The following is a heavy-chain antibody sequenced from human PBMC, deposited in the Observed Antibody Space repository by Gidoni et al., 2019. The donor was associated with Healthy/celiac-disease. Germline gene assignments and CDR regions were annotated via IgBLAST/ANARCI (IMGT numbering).Heavy chain of an antibody. CDR1: GGSCSGYY. Sequence: QVQLQQWGAGLLKPSEPLSLTCAVYGGSCSGYYWSWIRRPPGKVLEWIGEINHSGSTNYNPSIKRRVTISGDTSKNQFSLKLSSVTAADTAVYYCARVYGDYDVDWYFDLWGRGTLVTVSS. V-gene: IGHV4-34*01. D-gene: IGHD4-17*01. CDR3: ARVYGDYDVDWYFDL. CDR2: INHSGST. J-gene: IGHJ2*01.